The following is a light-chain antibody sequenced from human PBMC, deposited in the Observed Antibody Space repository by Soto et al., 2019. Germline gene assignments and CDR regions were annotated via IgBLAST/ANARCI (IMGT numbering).Light chain of an antibody. CDR2: DVN. CDR3: CSYAGSNTYV. Sequence: QSALTQPRSVSGSPGQSVSISCTGTSSDVGGYNYVSWYQQHPGKAPKVMIYDVNKRPSGVPDRFSGSKSGNTASLTISGLQSEDEADYYCCSYAGSNTYVFGTGTKVTVL. V-gene: IGLV2-11*01. J-gene: IGLJ1*01. CDR1: SSDVGGYNY.